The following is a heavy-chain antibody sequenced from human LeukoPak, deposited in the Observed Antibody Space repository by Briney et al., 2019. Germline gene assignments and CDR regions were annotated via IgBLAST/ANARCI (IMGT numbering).Heavy chain of an antibody. CDR1: GFTFSDYY. J-gene: IGHJ4*02. D-gene: IGHD3-10*01. Sequence: GGSLRLSCAASGFTFSDYYMAWIRQAPGKGLEWVSYISSRSSYTKDADSVKGRFTTSRDNAKKSLHLQMNSLRAEDTAVYYCARAPTGVRGVIKYYFDYWGQGTLVTVSS. CDR2: ISSRSSYT. V-gene: IGHV3-11*05. CDR3: ARAPTGVRGVIKYYFDY.